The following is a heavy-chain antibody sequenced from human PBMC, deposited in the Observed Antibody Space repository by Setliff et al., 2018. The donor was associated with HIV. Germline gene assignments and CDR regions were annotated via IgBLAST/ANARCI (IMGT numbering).Heavy chain of an antibody. CDR1: GGFLTSSSYY. V-gene: IGHV3-66*02. J-gene: IGHJ4*02. Sequence: PSETLSLTCTVSGGFLTSSSYYMAWVRQAPGKGLEWVSTIYSGGSTYHADSVKGRFTLSRDSSKNTLSLQMNSLRPEDTAVYYCARVRLYNAALDYWGQGTLVTVSS. CDR2: IYSGGST. D-gene: IGHD3-10*01. CDR3: ARVRLYNAALDY.